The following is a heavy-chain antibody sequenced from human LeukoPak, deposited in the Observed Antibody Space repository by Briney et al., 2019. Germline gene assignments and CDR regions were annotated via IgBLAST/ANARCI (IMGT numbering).Heavy chain of an antibody. D-gene: IGHD6-13*01. CDR1: GFIFSDYY. Sequence: GGSLRLSCAASGFIFSDYYMSWIRQAPGKGLEWVSSISGISSYTYYADSVKGRFTISRDTAKNTLYLQMNSLRAEDTAVYFCTKATNTATGTPTLAIDYWGQGTLVTVSS. V-gene: IGHV3-11*05. CDR2: ISGISSYT. J-gene: IGHJ4*02. CDR3: TKATNTATGTPTLAIDY.